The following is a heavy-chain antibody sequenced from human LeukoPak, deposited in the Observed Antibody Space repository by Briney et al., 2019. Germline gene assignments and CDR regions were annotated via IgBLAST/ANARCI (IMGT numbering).Heavy chain of an antibody. J-gene: IGHJ4*02. Sequence: LRLSCAASGFTFSSYSMNWIRQFPGKGLEWIGSISHSGSTSYNPSLRSRLSISVDTSKNQFSLNLSSVTAADTAVYYCTRRILFWGQGTLVTVSS. CDR3: TRRILF. D-gene: IGHD3-3*02. CDR1: GFTFSSYS. V-gene: IGHV4-34*09. CDR2: ISHSGST.